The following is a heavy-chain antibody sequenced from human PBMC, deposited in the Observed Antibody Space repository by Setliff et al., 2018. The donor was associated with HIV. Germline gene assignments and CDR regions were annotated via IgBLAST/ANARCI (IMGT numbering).Heavy chain of an antibody. J-gene: IGHJ5*02. V-gene: IGHV4-34*01. CDR2: INHSGST. CDR3: AGWSSWRKYDWFDP. D-gene: IGHD6-13*01. CDR1: GGSFSGYY. Sequence: PSETLSLTCAVYGGSFSGYYWSWIRQPPGKGLEGIGEINHSGSTNYNPSLKSRVTISLEMSKNQFSLKLSSVTAADTAVYYCAGWSSWRKYDWFDPWGQGTLVTVSS.